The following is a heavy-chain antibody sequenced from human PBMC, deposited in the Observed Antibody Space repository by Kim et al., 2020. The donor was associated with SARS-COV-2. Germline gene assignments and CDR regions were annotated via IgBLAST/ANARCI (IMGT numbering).Heavy chain of an antibody. Sequence: AESVDGPFTISKDSAKNTLYLQMNILRAEDTAVYFCAREYTTASTRAFDIWGQGTVVTVSS. V-gene: IGHV3-74*01. D-gene: IGHD1-26*01. CDR3: AREYTTASTRAFDI. J-gene: IGHJ3*02.